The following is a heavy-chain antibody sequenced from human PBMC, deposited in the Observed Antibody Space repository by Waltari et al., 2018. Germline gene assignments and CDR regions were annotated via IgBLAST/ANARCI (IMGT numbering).Heavy chain of an antibody. J-gene: IGHJ3*02. Sequence: QVQLQESGPGLVKPSETLSLTCTVSGGSISRSYWSWIRPPAGKGLEWIGRIYTSGSTNYNPSLKSRVTMSVDTSKNQFSLKLSSVTAADTAVYYCARGAYYDSSGYFIDAFDIWGQGTMVTVSS. CDR2: IYTSGST. D-gene: IGHD3-22*01. CDR3: ARGAYYDSSGYFIDAFDI. V-gene: IGHV4-4*07. CDR1: GGSISRSY.